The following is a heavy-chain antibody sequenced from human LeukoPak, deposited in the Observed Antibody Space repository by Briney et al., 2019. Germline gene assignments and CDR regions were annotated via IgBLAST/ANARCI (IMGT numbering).Heavy chain of an antibody. Sequence: VASVKVSCKTSGGTFLSHTFSWVRPAPGQGLEWMGKITPVINTANYAQTFQGRVSIYADRYTTTVYMDLSGLRPDDTAVYYCARVNLRGSNYNWFDPWGRGTLVTVAS. D-gene: IGHD1-26*01. CDR3: ARVNLRGSNYNWFDP. CDR2: ITPVINTA. V-gene: IGHV1-69*08. CDR1: GGTFLSHT. J-gene: IGHJ5*02.